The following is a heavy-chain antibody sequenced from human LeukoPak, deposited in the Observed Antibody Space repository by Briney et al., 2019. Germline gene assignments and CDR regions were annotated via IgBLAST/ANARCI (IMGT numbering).Heavy chain of an antibody. CDR1: GFSFSGYG. Sequence: GGSLRLSCETTGFSFSGYGMHFVREAPGSGLDSVSAICGSGGSTYYADSVKGRFTISRDNSKNTLYLQMNSLRAEDTAVYYCAKDLNALTIFGVVVDYWGQGTLVTVSS. CDR3: AKDLNALTIFGVVVDY. V-gene: IGHV3-23*01. J-gene: IGHJ4*02. CDR2: ICGSGGST. D-gene: IGHD3-3*01.